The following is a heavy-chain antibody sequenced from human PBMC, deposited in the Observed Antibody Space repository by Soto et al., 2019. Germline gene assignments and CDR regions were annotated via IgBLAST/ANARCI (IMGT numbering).Heavy chain of an antibody. CDR1: GFTFSSYA. Sequence: EVQLLESGGGLVQPGGSLRLSCAASGFTFSSYAMSWVRQAPGKGLEWVSAISGSGGSTYYADSVKGRFTISRDNSKNTLYLQMNSLRAEDTAVYYCAKGPGSYCSGGSCPRGNYYYYYGMDVWGQGTTVTVSS. CDR3: AKGPGSYCSGGSCPRGNYYYYYGMDV. D-gene: IGHD2-15*01. J-gene: IGHJ6*02. V-gene: IGHV3-23*01. CDR2: ISGSGGST.